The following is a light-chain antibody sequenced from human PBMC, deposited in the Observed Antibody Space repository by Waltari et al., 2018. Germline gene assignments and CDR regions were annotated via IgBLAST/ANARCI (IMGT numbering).Light chain of an antibody. J-gene: IGLJ3*02. CDR3: QAWDSSSVV. CDR1: KLGNKY. V-gene: IGLV3-1*01. Sequence: SYDLTQPPSVSVSPGQTATIPCSGNKLGNKYSSWYQQRPGQSPVLVIYQDTKRPSGIPERFSGSNSGNTATLTISGTQAVDEADYYCQAWDSSSVVFGGGTKLTVL. CDR2: QDT.